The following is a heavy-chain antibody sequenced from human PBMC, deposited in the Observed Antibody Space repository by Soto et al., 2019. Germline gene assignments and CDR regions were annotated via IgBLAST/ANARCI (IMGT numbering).Heavy chain of an antibody. J-gene: IGHJ6*02. CDR2: INPSGGST. D-gene: IGHD3-3*01. CDR1: GYTFTSYY. V-gene: IGHV1-46*01. Sequence: QVQLVQSGAEVKKPGASVKVSCKASGYTFTSYYMHWVRQAPGQGLEWMGIINPSGGSTSYAQKVPGRVTMTRDTSTSTVYMELSSLRSEDTAVYYCARLRGQYDFWSGYDYYYGMDVWGQGTTVTVSS. CDR3: ARLRGQYDFWSGYDYYYGMDV.